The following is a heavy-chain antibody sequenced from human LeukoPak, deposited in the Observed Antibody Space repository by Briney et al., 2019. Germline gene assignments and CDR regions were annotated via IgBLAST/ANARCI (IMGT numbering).Heavy chain of an antibody. CDR1: GSTFSSYG. V-gene: IGHV3-30*18. CDR3: AKVNHYYDSSGLFDY. D-gene: IGHD3-22*01. J-gene: IGHJ4*02. Sequence: PGGSLRLSCAASGSTFSSYGMHWVRQAPGKGLGWVAVISYDGSNKYYADSVKGRFTISRDNSKNTLYLQMNSLRAEDTAVYYCAKVNHYYDSSGLFDYWGQGTLVTVSS. CDR2: ISYDGSNK.